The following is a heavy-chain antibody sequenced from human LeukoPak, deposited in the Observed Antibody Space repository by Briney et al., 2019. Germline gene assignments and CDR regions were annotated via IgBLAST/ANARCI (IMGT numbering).Heavy chain of an antibody. J-gene: IGHJ4*02. CDR2: IYYNGAT. V-gene: IGHV4-39*02. CDR3: ARDMSYQGDLDYFDS. D-gene: IGHD2-21*02. Sequence: SETLSLTCTLSGGSIRSTSNYWAWVRQPPGKGLEWIRSIYYNGATYYNPSLKSRVTISVDTSKNQFSLKLTSVTAADTALYYCARDMSYQGDLDYFDSWGQGTLVTVSS. CDR1: GGSIRSTSNY.